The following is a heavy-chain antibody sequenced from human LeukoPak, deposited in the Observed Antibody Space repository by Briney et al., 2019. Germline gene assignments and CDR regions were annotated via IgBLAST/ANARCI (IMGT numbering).Heavy chain of an antibody. CDR1: GVTLSSYA. V-gene: IGHV3-23*01. D-gene: IGHD5-18*01. J-gene: IGHJ4*02. CDR2: ISGSGGST. CDR3: AKGSPGYSYGYGDY. Sequence: PGGSLRLSPAAPGVTLSSYAMSWVRHAPGKGLEWVSAISGSGGSTYYADSVKGRFTISRDNSKNTLYLQMNSLRAEDTAVYYCAKGSPGYSYGYGDYWGQGTLVTVSS.